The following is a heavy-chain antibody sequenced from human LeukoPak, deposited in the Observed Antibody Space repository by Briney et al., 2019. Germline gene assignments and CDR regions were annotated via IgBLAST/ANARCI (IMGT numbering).Heavy chain of an antibody. D-gene: IGHD5-12*01. CDR1: GGSISSGSYY. V-gene: IGHV4-61*02. CDR3: ARDEYSGYVAYSGTDV. CDR2: IYTSGST. Sequence: SETLSLTCSVSGGSISSGSYYWSWIRQPAGKRLDWIGRIYTSGSTNYNPSLTSRVTISVDTSKTQFSLKLSSVTAADTAVYYCARDEYSGYVAYSGTDVWGPGTTVTVSS. J-gene: IGHJ6*02.